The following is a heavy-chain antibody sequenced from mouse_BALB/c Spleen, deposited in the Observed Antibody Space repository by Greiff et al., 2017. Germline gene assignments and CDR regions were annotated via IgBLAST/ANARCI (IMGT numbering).Heavy chain of an antibody. Sequence: VQRVESGPGLVAPSQSLSITCTVSGFSLTSYDISWIRQPPGKGLEWLGVIWTGGGTNYNSAFMSRLSISKDNSKSQVFLKMNSLQTDDTAIYYCVRDRYDYGVDYWGQGTTLTVSS. D-gene: IGHD2-4*01. CDR3: VRDRYDYGVDY. V-gene: IGHV2-9-2*01. CDR2: IWTGGGT. J-gene: IGHJ2*01. CDR1: GFSLTSYD.